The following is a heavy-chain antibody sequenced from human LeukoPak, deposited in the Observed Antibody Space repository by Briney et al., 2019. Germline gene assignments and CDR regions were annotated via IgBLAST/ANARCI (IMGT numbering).Heavy chain of an antibody. CDR2: ISRSGSTI. D-gene: IGHD3-10*01. CDR1: GFTFSDYY. V-gene: IGHV3-11*01. J-gene: IGHJ4*02. CDR3: ARGHAYLEVRGVMGTRFDY. Sequence: GGSLRLSCAASGFTFSDYYMSWIRQAPGKGLEWVSYISRSGSTIYYADSVKGRFTISRDSAKNSLYLQMNSLRAEDTAVYYCARGHAYLEVRGVMGTRFDYWGQGTLVTVSS.